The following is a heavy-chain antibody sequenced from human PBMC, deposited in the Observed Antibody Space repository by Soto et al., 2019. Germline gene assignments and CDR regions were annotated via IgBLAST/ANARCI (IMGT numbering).Heavy chain of an antibody. J-gene: IGHJ6*02. V-gene: IGHV3-74*01. CDR1: GFTFRSYS. Sequence: GGSLRLSCAASGFTFRSYSMHWVRQAPGKGLVWVSRMNSDGRTTNYADSVKGRFTISRDNARNTLHLQMNSLRAEDTAVYYCVRDGYPAWVYGVDVWGQGTTVTVSS. CDR3: VRDGYPAWVYGVDV. D-gene: IGHD1-1*01. CDR2: MNSDGRTT.